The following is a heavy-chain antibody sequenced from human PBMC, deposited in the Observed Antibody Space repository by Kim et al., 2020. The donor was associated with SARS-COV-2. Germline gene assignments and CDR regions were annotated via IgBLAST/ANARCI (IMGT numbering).Heavy chain of an antibody. J-gene: IGHJ4*02. V-gene: IGHV5-51*01. D-gene: IGHD5-12*01. Sequence: SFQGQVTISADKSISTAYLQWSSLKASDTAMYYCARRVDIVATSRVFDYWGQGTLVTVSS. CDR3: ARRVDIVATSRVFDY.